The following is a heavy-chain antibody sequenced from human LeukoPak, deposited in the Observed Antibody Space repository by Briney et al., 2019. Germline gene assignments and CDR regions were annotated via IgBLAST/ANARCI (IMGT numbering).Heavy chain of an antibody. V-gene: IGHV1-2*04. CDR3: ARTDREYDSSYYYGMDV. CDR1: GYTFTGYY. Sequence: GASVKVSCRASGYTFTGYYMHWVRQAPGQGLEWMGWINPKSGGTNYAQKFQGWVTMTRDTSISTAYMELSRLTSDDTAVYFCARTDREYDSSYYYGMDVWGQGTTVTVSS. D-gene: IGHD3-3*01. CDR2: INPKSGGT. J-gene: IGHJ6*02.